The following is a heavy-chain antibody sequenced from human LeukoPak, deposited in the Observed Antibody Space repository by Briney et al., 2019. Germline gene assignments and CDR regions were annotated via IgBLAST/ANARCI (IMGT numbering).Heavy chain of an antibody. V-gene: IGHV4-4*02. J-gene: IGHJ4*02. CDR1: GGSISSGYW. CDR2: IHHSGSA. D-gene: IGHD3-16*01. Sequence: PSGTLSLTCTVSGGSISSGYWWSWVRQPPGKGLEWIAEIHHSGSANYNPSFKSRVTISVDKSNNQFSLNLSSVTAADTAVYYCARQGDYVVDYWGQGTLVTVSS. CDR3: ARQGDYVVDY.